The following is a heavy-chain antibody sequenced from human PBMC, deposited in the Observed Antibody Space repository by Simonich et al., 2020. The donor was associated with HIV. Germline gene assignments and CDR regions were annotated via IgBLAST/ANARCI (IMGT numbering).Heavy chain of an antibody. Sequence: QVQLQQWGAGLLKPSETLSLTCAVYGGSFSNYYWTWIRQPPGKGLGWSGEINHSGNTNYKVSLKRRVNRSADTSKNQFSLKLSSVTAADTAVYYCAKETWELLLDYCDYWGQGALVTVSS. CDR2: INHSGNT. CDR1: GGSFSNYY. V-gene: IGHV4-34*01. D-gene: IGHD1-26*01. J-gene: IGHJ4*02. CDR3: AKETWELLLDYCDY.